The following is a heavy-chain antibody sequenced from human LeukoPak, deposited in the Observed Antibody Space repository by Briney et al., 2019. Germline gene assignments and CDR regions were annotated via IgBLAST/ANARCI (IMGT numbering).Heavy chain of an antibody. CDR3: ATDLGSSSSLDY. CDR1: GYTFTDYY. Sequence: GASVKVSCKASGYTFTDYYMHWVQQAPGKGLEWMGRVDPEDGETIYAEKFQGRVTITADTSTDTAYMELSSLRSEDTAVYYCATDLGSSSSLDYWGQGTLVTVSS. CDR2: VDPEDGET. V-gene: IGHV1-69-2*01. D-gene: IGHD6-6*01. J-gene: IGHJ4*02.